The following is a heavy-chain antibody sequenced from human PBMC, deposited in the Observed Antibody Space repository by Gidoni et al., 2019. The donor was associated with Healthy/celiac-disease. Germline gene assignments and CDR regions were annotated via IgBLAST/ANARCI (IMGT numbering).Heavy chain of an antibody. D-gene: IGHD1-1*01. CDR3: ARREMATTY. Sequence: EVQLVESGGGLVKPGGSLRLSCAASGFTFSSYSMNWVRQAPGKGLEWVSSISSRSSYIYYADSVKGLFTISRDNAKNSLYLQMNSLRAEDTAVYYCARREMATTYWGQGTLVTVSS. J-gene: IGHJ4*02. V-gene: IGHV3-21*01. CDR1: GFTFSSYS. CDR2: ISSRSSYI.